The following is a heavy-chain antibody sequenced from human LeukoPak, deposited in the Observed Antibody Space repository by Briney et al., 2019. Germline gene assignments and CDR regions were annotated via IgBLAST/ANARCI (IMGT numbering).Heavy chain of an antibody. V-gene: IGHV4-39*01. CDR1: GGYSTSNSKYY. D-gene: IGHD5-18*01. J-gene: IGHJ5*02. CDR2: IYYSGST. Sequence: PSETLSLTCTVSGGYSTSNSKYYWGWIRQPPGKGLEWVGSIYYSGSTYYSPSLKSRVTISVDTSKYQFSLKLRSVTAADTAVYSCARHLHVDTAMGHNWFDPWGQGTLVTVSS. CDR3: ARHLHVDTAMGHNWFDP.